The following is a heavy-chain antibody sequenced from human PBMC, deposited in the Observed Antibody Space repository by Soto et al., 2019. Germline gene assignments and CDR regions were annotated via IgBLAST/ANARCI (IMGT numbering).Heavy chain of an antibody. CDR3: ASRIPDTIFGVVIIENWFDP. V-gene: IGHV4-39*01. J-gene: IGHJ5*02. CDR1: GGSISSSSYY. CDR2: IYYSGST. Sequence: KPSETLSLTCTVSGGSISSSSYYWGWIRQPPGKGLEWIGSIYYSGSTYYNPSLKSRVTISVDTSKNQFSLKLSSVTAADTAVYYCASRIPDTIFGVVIIENWFDPWGQGTLVTAPQ. D-gene: IGHD3-3*01.